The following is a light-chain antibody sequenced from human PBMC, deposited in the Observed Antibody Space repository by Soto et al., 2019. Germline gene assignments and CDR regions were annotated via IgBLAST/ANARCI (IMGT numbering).Light chain of an antibody. J-gene: IGKJ5*01. CDR1: QSVSSSY. CDR2: GAS. CDR3: QHYGSSPFT. V-gene: IGKV3-20*01. Sequence: EIVVTQSPGTLSLSPGERATLSCRASQSVSSSYLSWYQQKPGHAPRLLIYGASSRDTGIPDRCSSSGSVTDFTLTISRLEAEAVAVYYCQHYGSSPFTFGQGTRLAIK.